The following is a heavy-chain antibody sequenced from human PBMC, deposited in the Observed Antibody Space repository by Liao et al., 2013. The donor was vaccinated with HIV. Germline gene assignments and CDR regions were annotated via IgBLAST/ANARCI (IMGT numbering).Heavy chain of an antibody. D-gene: IGHD2-15*01. V-gene: IGHV4-39*07. Sequence: QLQLQESGPGLVKPSETLSLTCTVSGGSINSSSYYWGWIRQPPGKGLEWIGSLYYSGSTYYNPSLKSRVTISIDTSKNQFSLKLSSVTAADTAVYYCARSMLLRPNWFDPWGQGTLVTVSS. CDR2: LYYSGST. CDR1: GGSINSSSYY. J-gene: IGHJ5*02. CDR3: ARSMLLRPNWFDP.